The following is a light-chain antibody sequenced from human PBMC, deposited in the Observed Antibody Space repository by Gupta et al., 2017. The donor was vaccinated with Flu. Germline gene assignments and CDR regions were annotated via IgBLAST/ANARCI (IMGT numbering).Light chain of an antibody. J-gene: IGLJ1*01. CDR2: STN. V-gene: IGLV8-61*01. CDR3: VLYRCSVIYI. Sequence: QTVATPESAYSVSPVGTVTLTCGLSSGSVSTSSYPSWYQQPPGQPPRALIYSTNTRSSGVPHRFSGFILGNKAARTITGAQADDEYDYYCVLYRCSVIYIFGTGTKVTVL. CDR1: SGSVSTSSY.